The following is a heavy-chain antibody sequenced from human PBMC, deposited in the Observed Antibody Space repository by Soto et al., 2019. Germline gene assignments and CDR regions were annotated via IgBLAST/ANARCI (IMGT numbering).Heavy chain of an antibody. J-gene: IGHJ4*02. CDR2: IYNSGST. Sequence: PWETLSLTCTCSGGSVSSGGFFWSLIRPPPGKGLEWIGHIYNSGSTYGNPSLKNRLTISVDTSKNQFSLKLNSVTAADTAVYYCARAAGPSGSDFDYWGQGTLVTVSS. D-gene: IGHD6-19*01. V-gene: IGHV4-30-4*01. CDR1: GGSVSSGGFF. CDR3: ARAAGPSGSDFDY.